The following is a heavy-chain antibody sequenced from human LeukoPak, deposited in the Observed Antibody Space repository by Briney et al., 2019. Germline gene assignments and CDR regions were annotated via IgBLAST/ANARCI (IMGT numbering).Heavy chain of an antibody. D-gene: IGHD3-3*01. J-gene: IGHJ4*02. CDR2: IYYSGST. CDR1: GRSISSYY. Sequence: SETLSLPCTVSGRSISSYYWSWIRQPPGKGLEWIGYIYYSGSTTYNPSRKSRVTISVDTSKNQFSLTLSSVTAADTAVYYCARGRPRSGYYPFDYWGQGTLVTVSS. CDR3: ARGRPRSGYYPFDY. V-gene: IGHV4-59*01.